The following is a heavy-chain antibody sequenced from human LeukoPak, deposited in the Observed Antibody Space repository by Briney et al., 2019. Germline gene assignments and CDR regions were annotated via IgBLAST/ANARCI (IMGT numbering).Heavy chain of an antibody. D-gene: IGHD3-9*01. CDR2: VSSSGSTI. CDR1: GFTFSDYY. CDR3: ARALTTRYDILTGYLDY. J-gene: IGHJ4*02. Sequence: GGSLRLSCAASGFTFSDYYMSWIRQAPGKGLEWVSYVSSSGSTIYYADSVKGRFTISRDNAKNSLYLQMNSLRAEDTAVYYCARALTTRYDILTGYLDYWGQGTLVTVSS. V-gene: IGHV3-11*04.